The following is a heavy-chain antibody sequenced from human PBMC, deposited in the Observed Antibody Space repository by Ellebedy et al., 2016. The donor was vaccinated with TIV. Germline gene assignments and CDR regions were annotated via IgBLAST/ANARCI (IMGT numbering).Heavy chain of an antibody. CDR2: TYYSGSP. CDR1: GGSISSSSYY. CDR3: ARRVDGYRSGWYSNWFDP. Sequence: MPSETLSLTCTVSGGSISSSSYYWGWIRQPPGKGLEWIGSTYYSGSPYYNPSLKSRVTISVDTSKNQFSLKLSSVTAADTAVYYCARRVDGYRSGWYSNWFDPWGQGTLVTVSS. D-gene: IGHD6-19*01. V-gene: IGHV4-39*01. J-gene: IGHJ5*02.